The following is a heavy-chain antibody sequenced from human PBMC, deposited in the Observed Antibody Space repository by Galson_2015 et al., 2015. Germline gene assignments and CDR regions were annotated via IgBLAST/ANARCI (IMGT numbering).Heavy chain of an antibody. CDR1: GGTFSSYA. Sequence: SVKVSCKASGGTFSSYAISWVRQAPGQGLEWMGGIIPIFGIANYAQKFQGRVTITADKSTSTAYMELSSLRSEDTAVYYCARDRGGYSSLGMDVWGQGTTVTVSS. J-gene: IGHJ6*02. CDR3: ARDRGGYSSLGMDV. CDR2: IIPIFGIA. D-gene: IGHD3-16*02. V-gene: IGHV1-69*10.